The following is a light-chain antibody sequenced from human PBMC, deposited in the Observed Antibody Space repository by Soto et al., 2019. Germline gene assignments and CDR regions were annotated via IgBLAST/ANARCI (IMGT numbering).Light chain of an antibody. CDR3: MQALQTPFT. J-gene: IGKJ3*01. Sequence: DIVMTQSPLSLPVTPGEPASISCNSSQSLLHSNGYNYLDWYLQKPGQSPQLLISLGSNRASGVPDRFSGSGSGTDFTLKISRVEAEYVGVYYCMQALQTPFTFGPGTKVDIK. CDR2: LGS. CDR1: QSLLHSNGYNY. V-gene: IGKV2-28*01.